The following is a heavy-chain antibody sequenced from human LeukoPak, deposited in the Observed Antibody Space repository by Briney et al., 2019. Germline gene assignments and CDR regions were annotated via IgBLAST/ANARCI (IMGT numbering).Heavy chain of an antibody. V-gene: IGHV1-69*13. CDR2: IIPIFGTA. CDR3: ARDSSGYYSSHRKLDI. D-gene: IGHD3-22*01. Sequence: SVKASCKASGGTFSSYAISWVRQAPGQGLEWVGGIIPIFGTANYAQKFQGRVTITADESTSTAYMELSSLRSEDTAVYYCARDSSGYYSSHRKLDIWGQGTMVTVSS. J-gene: IGHJ3*02. CDR1: GGTFSSYA.